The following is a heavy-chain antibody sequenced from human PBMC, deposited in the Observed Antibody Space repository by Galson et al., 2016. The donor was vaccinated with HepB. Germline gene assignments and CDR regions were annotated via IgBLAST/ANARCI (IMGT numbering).Heavy chain of an antibody. J-gene: IGHJ4*02. V-gene: IGHV3-23*01. CDR2: ISGSGGTT. CDR1: GFIFSSYA. Sequence: LRLSCAASGFIFSSYAMSWVRQAPGKGLEWGSGISGSGGTTFYADSVKGRFTIPRDNSKNPLLLQMDSLRGEDSAIYFCAKVETTAFLPFDFWGQGTLVTVSS. D-gene: IGHD5-18*01. CDR3: AKVETTAFLPFDF.